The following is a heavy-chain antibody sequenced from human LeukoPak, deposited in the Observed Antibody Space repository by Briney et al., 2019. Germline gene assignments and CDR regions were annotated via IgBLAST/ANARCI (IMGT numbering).Heavy chain of an antibody. D-gene: IGHD3-10*02. CDR1: GYTFTSYG. V-gene: IGHV1-18*01. CDR3: AREVFGELRYYFDY. J-gene: IGHJ4*02. Sequence: ASVKVSCKASGYTFTSYGISWVRQAPGQGLEWMGWISAYNGNTNYAQKLQGRVTMTTDTSTSTAYMELRSLRSDDTAVYYCAREVFGELRYYFDYWGQGTLVTVSS. CDR2: ISAYNGNT.